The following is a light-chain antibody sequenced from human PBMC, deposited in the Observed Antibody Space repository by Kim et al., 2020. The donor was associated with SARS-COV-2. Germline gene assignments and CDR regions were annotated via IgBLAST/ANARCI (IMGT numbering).Light chain of an antibody. Sequence: VFVGDRETSTCLESQGMIRYLAWFQQKPGKVPKRLIYAAYRLQSGVPSRYSGSGSGTEFTLTISSLQPEDFATYYCLQHNSLPPYTFGQGTKLEI. CDR1: QGMIRY. CDR3: LQHNSLPPYT. V-gene: IGKV1-17*03. CDR2: AAY. J-gene: IGKJ2*01.